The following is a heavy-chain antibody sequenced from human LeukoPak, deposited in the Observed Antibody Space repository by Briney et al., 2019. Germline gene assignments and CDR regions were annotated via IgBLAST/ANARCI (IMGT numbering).Heavy chain of an antibody. Sequence: SETLSLTCTVSGGSISSYYWSWIRQPAGKGLEWIGRIYTSGSTNYNPSLKSRVTMSVDTSKNQFSLKLSSVTAADTAVYYCAREGSSSWFSPTLFDYWGQGTLVTVSS. J-gene: IGHJ4*02. V-gene: IGHV4-4*07. D-gene: IGHD6-13*01. CDR1: GGSISSYY. CDR3: AREGSSSWFSPTLFDY. CDR2: IYTSGST.